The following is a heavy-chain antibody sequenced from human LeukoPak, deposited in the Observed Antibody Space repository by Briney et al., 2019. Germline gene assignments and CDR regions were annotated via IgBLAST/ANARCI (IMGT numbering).Heavy chain of an antibody. Sequence: GGSLRLSCAASGFTFSSYTMNWVRQPPGKGLEWVSNIGTSSTTIYYADSVKGRLTISRDNAKNSLYLQMNSLRADDTAVYYCARFAAGGSYYYYMDVWGKGTTVTVSS. CDR1: GFTFSSYT. CDR3: ARFAAGGSYYYYMDV. J-gene: IGHJ6*03. CDR2: IGTSSTTI. V-gene: IGHV3-48*01. D-gene: IGHD6-25*01.